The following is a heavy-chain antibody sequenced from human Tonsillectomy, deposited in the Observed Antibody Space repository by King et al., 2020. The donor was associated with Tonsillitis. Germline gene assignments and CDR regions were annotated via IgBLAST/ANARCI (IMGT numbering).Heavy chain of an antibody. V-gene: IGHV3-30*18. J-gene: IGHJ4*02. CDR2: ISYDGNNK. Sequence: VQLVESGGGVVQPGRSLRLSCVASGFTSSSYGMHWVRQAPGKGLEWVALISYDGNNKYYVDSVKGRFTISRDISKNTLYLQMNSLRPEDTAVYYCAKENYDVWSGYHMWAQLDYWGQGTLVTVSS. CDR1: GFTSSSYG. CDR3: AKENYDVWSGYHMWAQLDY. D-gene: IGHD3-3*01.